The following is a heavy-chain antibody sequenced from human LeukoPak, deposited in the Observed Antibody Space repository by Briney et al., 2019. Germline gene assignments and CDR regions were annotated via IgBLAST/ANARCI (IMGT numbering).Heavy chain of an antibody. CDR3: ARRRIAARNFDY. CDR1: GGSFSGHY. Sequence: PSETLSLTCAVYGGSFSGHYWSWIRQPPGKGLEWIGEINHSGSTNYNPSLKSRVTISVDTSKNQFSLKLSSVTAADTAVYYCARRRIAARNFDYWGQGTLVTVPS. D-gene: IGHD6-6*01. J-gene: IGHJ4*02. V-gene: IGHV4-34*01. CDR2: INHSGST.